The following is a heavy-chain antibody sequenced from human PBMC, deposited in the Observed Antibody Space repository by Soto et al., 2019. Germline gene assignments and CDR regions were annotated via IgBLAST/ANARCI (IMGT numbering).Heavy chain of an antibody. J-gene: IGHJ6*02. D-gene: IGHD2-15*01. V-gene: IGHV3-23*01. CDR1: GFTFISYA. CDR3: AKPYCSGGSCQDYYYYYGMDV. Sequence: PGWSLRLSFAASGFTFISYAMSWVRQSRGKGLEWVSAISGSGGSTYYADSVKGRFTISRDNSKNTLYLQMNSLRAEDTAVYYCAKPYCSGGSCQDYYYYYGMDVWGQGTTVTVSS. CDR2: ISGSGGST.